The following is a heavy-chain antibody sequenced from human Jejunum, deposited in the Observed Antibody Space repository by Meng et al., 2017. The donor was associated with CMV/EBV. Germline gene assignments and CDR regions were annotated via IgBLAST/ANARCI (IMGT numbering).Heavy chain of an antibody. CDR1: GFTFSRHW. D-gene: IGHD4-17*01. J-gene: IGHJ4*02. CDR2: LNGGGSDI. Sequence: GFTFSRHWMHWVRQGPGRGLVWVSRLNGGGSDITYADSVKGRFTISRDNAKNTLYLQMNSLRAEDMAVYYCIRAESENAYGLFDSWSQGTLVTVSS. V-gene: IGHV3-74*01. CDR3: IRAESENAYGLFDS.